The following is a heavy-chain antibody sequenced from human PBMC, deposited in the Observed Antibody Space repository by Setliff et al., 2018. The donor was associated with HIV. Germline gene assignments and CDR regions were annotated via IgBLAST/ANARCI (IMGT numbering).Heavy chain of an antibody. CDR2: INTHSGYT. CDR1: GYTFTNYG. Sequence: ASVKVSCKASGYTFTNYGISWVRQAPAQGLAWMGWINTHSGYTNYAQNVQGRVTVTMDTSTSTANMELRSLKSDDTAVYYCARGKTWLRFLDYWGQGTLVTVSS. J-gene: IGHJ4*02. V-gene: IGHV1-18*01. D-gene: IGHD5-12*01. CDR3: ARGKTWLRFLDY.